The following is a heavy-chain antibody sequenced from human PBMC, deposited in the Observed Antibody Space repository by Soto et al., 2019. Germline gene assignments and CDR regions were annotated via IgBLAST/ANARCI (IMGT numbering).Heavy chain of an antibody. J-gene: IGHJ6*03. Sequence: SQTLSLTCAISGDSVSSNSAAWNWIRQSPSRGLEWLGMTYYRSKWYNDYAVSVKSRITINPDTSKNQFSLQLNSVTPEDTAVYYCARAPYSGDYYYYYMDVWGKGTTVTVSS. V-gene: IGHV6-1*01. CDR2: TYYRSKWYN. CDR3: ARAPYSGDYYYYYMDV. CDR1: GDSVSSNSAA. D-gene: IGHD7-27*01.